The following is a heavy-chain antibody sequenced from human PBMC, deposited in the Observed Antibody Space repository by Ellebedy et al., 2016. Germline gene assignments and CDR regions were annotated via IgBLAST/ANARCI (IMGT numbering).Heavy chain of an antibody. Sequence: ASVKVSXXASGYTFTSYGISWVRQAPGQGLEWMGWISAYNGNTNYAQKLQGRVTMTTDTSTSTAYMELRSLRSDDTAVYYCARGALYYYYMDVWGKGTTVTVSS. CDR2: ISAYNGNT. V-gene: IGHV1-18*01. CDR1: GYTFTSYG. CDR3: ARGALYYYYMDV. J-gene: IGHJ6*03.